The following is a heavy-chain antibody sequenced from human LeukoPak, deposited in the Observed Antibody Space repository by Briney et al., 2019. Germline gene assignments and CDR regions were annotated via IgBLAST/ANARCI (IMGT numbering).Heavy chain of an antibody. D-gene: IGHD3-3*01. Sequence: GGSLRLSCAVSGFALSDYAMTWVRQAPGKGLEWVSTITGSGGHAFHADCVKGRFTISRDNSRNTLYLQINSLRAEDAAVYYCAKDIPAMGRFLVWLPPYFDYWGQGTLVTVSS. CDR2: ITGSGGHA. CDR3: AKDIPAMGRFLVWLPPYFDY. CDR1: GFALSDYA. V-gene: IGHV3-23*01. J-gene: IGHJ4*02.